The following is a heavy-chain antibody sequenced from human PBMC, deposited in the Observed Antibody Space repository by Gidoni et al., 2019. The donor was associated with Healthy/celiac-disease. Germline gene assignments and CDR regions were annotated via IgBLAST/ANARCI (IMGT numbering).Heavy chain of an antibody. D-gene: IGHD3-22*01. V-gene: IGHV4-38-2*02. CDR1: GYSISSGYY. J-gene: IGHJ3*02. Sequence: QVQLQESGPGLVKPSATLSLTCAVSGYSISSGYYWGWIRQPPGKGLEWIGSSYHRGSTYYHPCLKSRVTISVDTSKNQFSLKLSSVTAADTAVYYCARERTNYYDSSGYYAFDIWGKGTMVTVSS. CDR2: SYHRGST. CDR3: ARERTNYYDSSGYYAFDI.